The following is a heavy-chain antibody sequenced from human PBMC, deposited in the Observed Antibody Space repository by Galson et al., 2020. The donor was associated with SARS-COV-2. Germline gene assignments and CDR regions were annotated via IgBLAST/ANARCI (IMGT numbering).Heavy chain of an antibody. CDR3: ARDRGITGTTSGDY. D-gene: IGHD1-7*01. CDR2: ISSSSSYI. J-gene: IGHJ4*02. CDR1: GFTFSSYS. V-gene: IGHV3-21*01. Sequence: GESLKISCAASGFTFSSYSMNWVRQAPGKGLEWVSSISSSSSYIYYADSVKGRFTISRDNAKNSLYLQMNSLRAEDTAVYYCARDRGITGTTSGDYWGQGTRVTVSS.